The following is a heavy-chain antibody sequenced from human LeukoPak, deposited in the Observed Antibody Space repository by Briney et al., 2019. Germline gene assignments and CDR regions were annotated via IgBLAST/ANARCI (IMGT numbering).Heavy chain of an antibody. D-gene: IGHD2-15*01. CDR1: GFTFGDYA. V-gene: IGHV3-49*03. CDR2: IRNKAYGGTP. Sequence: PGGSLRLSCTGSGFTFGDYAVSWFRQAPGKGLEWVGFIRNKAYGGTPEDAASMKGRFTISRDDSKSIAYLQMNSLRTEDTAVYYCTREVLAAGKTLDYWGQGTLMTVSS. J-gene: IGHJ4*02. CDR3: TREVLAAGKTLDY.